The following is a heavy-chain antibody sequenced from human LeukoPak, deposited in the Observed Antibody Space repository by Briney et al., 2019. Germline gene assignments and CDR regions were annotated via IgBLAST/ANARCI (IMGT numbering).Heavy chain of an antibody. Sequence: ASVKVSCKTSEYTFTSYDINWVRQATGQGLEWMGWMNPNSDNTGYAQQFQGRVTMTRNTSIRTAYMELSSLRSEDTAVYFCARGPHKAYDFVSGSYRYHFDYWGQGTLVTVSS. D-gene: IGHD3-16*02. J-gene: IGHJ4*02. CDR2: MNPNSDNT. V-gene: IGHV1-8*01. CDR3: ARGPHKAYDFVSGSYRYHFDY. CDR1: EYTFTSYD.